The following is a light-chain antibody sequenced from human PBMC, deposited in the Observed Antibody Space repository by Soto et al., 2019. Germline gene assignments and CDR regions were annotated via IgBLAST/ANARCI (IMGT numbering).Light chain of an antibody. CDR1: QDIRIA. J-gene: IGKJ1*01. CDR2: ASS. Sequence: DIQMTQSPSSLSASVGDRVTITCRASQDIRIALDWFQQKPGKAPRRLIYASSSLRSGVPSRFSGSGSGTEFTLTISSLQPEDFATYFCLQRSNLPWAFGQGTKVDIK. CDR3: LQRSNLPWA. V-gene: IGKV1-17*01.